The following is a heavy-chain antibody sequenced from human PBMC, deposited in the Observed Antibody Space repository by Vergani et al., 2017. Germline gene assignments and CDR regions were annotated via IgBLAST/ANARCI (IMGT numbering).Heavy chain of an antibody. J-gene: IGHJ6*03. V-gene: IGHV3-30*18. CDR2: ISYVGSNK. CDR1: GFTFSSYG. D-gene: IGHD6-6*01. Sequence: QVQLVESGGGVVQPGRSLRLSCAASGFTFSSYGMHWVRQAPGKGLEWVAVISYVGSNKYYADSVKGRFTISRDNSKNTLYLQMNSLRAEDTAVYYCAKADSSSWYMDVWGQGTTVTVSS. CDR3: AKADSSSWYMDV.